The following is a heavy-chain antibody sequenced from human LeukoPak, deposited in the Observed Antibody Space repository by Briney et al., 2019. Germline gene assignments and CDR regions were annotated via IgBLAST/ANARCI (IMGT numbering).Heavy chain of an antibody. V-gene: IGHV3-30-3*01. CDR3: ARDLTSYDILTGDF. CDR2: ISYDGSNK. J-gene: IGHJ4*02. CDR1: GFTFSSYA. D-gene: IGHD3-9*01. Sequence: GGSLRLSCAASGFTFSSYAMHWVRQAPGKGLEWVAVISYDGSNKYYADSVKGRFTISRDNSKNTLYLQMNSLRAEDTAVYYCARDLTSYDILTGDFWGQGTLVTVSS.